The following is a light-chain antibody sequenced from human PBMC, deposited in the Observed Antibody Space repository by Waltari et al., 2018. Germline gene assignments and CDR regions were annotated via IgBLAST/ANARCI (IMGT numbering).Light chain of an antibody. Sequence: DAAMTQSPLSLPVTLGQPASIPCRSSQSLVHRDGNTYLNWFHQRPGQSTRRLIYKVSRRESGVPDRFSGSGSGTDFTLKISRVEAEDVGIYYCMQGTHWPLTFGQGTRLEI. J-gene: IGKJ5*01. V-gene: IGKV2-30*02. CDR1: QSLVHRDGNTY. CDR2: KVS. CDR3: MQGTHWPLT.